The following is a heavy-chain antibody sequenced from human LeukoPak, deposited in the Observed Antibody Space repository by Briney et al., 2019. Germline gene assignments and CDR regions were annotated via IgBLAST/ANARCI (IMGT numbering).Heavy chain of an antibody. D-gene: IGHD3-3*01. Sequence: GGSLRLSCAASRFTFSSYSMNWVRQAPGKGLEWVSSISSSSSYIYYADSVKGRFTISRDNAKNSLYLQMNSLRAEDTAVYYCARGYYDFWSGPTQAGSGAFDIWGQGTMVTVSS. V-gene: IGHV3-21*01. J-gene: IGHJ3*02. CDR3: ARGYYDFWSGPTQAGSGAFDI. CDR2: ISSSSSYI. CDR1: RFTFSSYS.